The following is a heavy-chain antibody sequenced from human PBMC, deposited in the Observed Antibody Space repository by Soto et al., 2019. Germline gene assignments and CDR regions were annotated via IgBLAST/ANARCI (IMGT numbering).Heavy chain of an antibody. CDR2: ISYDGSNK. CDR3: AKDGRIAAAAKVNWFDP. Sequence: QVQLVESGGGVVQPGRSLRLSCAASGFTFSSYGMHWGRQAPGKGLEWVAVISYDGSNKYYADSVKGRFTISRDNSKNTLYLQMNSLRAEDTAVYYCAKDGRIAAAAKVNWFDPWGQGTLVTVSS. D-gene: IGHD6-13*01. V-gene: IGHV3-30*18. CDR1: GFTFSSYG. J-gene: IGHJ5*02.